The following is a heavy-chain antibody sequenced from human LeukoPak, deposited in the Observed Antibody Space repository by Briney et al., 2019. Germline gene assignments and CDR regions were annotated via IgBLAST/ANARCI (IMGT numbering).Heavy chain of an antibody. CDR2: RNPNSGNT. V-gene: IGHV1-8*02. Sequence: ASVKVSFKATGYTFSSSDSNWVRHGTRQGLGWMGWRNPNSGNTGYSQKFQGRVTMTRNTSISTAYMELSSLRSEDTAVYYCARGNSYGLTMIPWRAFDIWGQGTMVTVSS. CDR3: ARGNSYGLTMIPWRAFDI. CDR1: GYTFSSSD. D-gene: IGHD5-18*01. J-gene: IGHJ3*02.